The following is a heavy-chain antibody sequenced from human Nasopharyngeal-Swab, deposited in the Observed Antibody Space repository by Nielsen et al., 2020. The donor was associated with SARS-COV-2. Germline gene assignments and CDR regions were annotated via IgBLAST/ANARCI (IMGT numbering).Heavy chain of an antibody. CDR3: AKDLAIATRPLYYFDY. CDR1: GFTFENYA. CDR2: ITWNSGNK. Sequence: SLKISCAASGFTFENYAMHWVRQPPGKGLEWVSGITWNSGNKGYAESVQGRFTISRDNARNSLYLQMNSLRAEDTALYYCAKDLAIATRPLYYFDYWGQGSLVTVSS. J-gene: IGHJ4*02. D-gene: IGHD6-6*01. V-gene: IGHV3-9*01.